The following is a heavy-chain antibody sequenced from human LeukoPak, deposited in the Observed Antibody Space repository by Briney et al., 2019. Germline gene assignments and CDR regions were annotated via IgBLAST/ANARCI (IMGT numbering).Heavy chain of an antibody. V-gene: IGHV3-21*01. CDR1: GFTFSSFT. CDR3: VRDRGMYSYIRIPFDTFDI. Sequence: PGGSLRLSCAASGFTFSSFTMNWVRQAPGKGLEWVACINPSSIYIYHADSVKGRFTISRDNAKNSLYLQMSSLRAEDTAVYFCVRDRGMYSYIRIPFDTFDIWGQGTMVTVSS. CDR2: INPSSIYI. D-gene: IGHD3-10*01. J-gene: IGHJ3*02.